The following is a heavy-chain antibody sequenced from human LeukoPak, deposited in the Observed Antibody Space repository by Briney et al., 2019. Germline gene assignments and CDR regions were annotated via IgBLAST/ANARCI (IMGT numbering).Heavy chain of an antibody. CDR1: GFTFSSHG. J-gene: IGHJ4*02. Sequence: GGSLRLSCAASGFTFSSHGMNWVRQAPGKGLEWVSGIGGSGGFITYYADSVKGRFTVSRDNSKNTLYLQMNSLRADDTAIYYCARDLGWLHYADWGQGTLVTVSS. CDR2: IGGSGGFIT. CDR3: ARDLGWLHYAD. D-gene: IGHD5-12*01. V-gene: IGHV3-23*01.